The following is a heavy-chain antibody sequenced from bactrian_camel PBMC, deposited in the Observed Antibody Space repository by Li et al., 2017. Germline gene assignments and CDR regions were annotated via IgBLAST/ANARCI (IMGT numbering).Heavy chain of an antibody. CDR1: AYTYPHYC. D-gene: IGHD4*01. V-gene: IGHV3S9*01. CDR3: AAVCYSGYTHKNY. CDR2: IDSDGSI. Sequence: HVQLVESGGGSVQAGGSLTLTCPTSAYTYPHYCVAWFRQVPGKEREGVAVIDSDGSIAYAASVKGRFIISRDNATNTLLLLLNSLKTDDTAVYYCAAVCYSGYTHKNYWGQGTQVTVS. J-gene: IGHJ4*01.